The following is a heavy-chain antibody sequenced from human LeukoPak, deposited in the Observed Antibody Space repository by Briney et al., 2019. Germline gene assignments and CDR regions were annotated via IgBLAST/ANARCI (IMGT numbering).Heavy chain of an antibody. CDR1: GGSISSGVYY. Sequence: SETLSLTCTVSGGSISSGVYYWTWIRQPAGKGLEWIGQIYTSGTTNYNPSLKSRVTISLDTSKNQFSLKLSSVTAADTAVYYCARGSGWYDYWGQGTLVTVSS. D-gene: IGHD6-19*01. J-gene: IGHJ4*02. CDR3: ARGSGWYDY. V-gene: IGHV4-61*09. CDR2: IYTSGTT.